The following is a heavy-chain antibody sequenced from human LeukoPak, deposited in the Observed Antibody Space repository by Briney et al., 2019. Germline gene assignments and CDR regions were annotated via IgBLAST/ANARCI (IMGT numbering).Heavy chain of an antibody. CDR2: ISGSGGST. CDR3: AKDLRVIVVVITALDY. V-gene: IGHV3-23*01. Sequence: GGSLRLSCAASGFTFSSYAMSWVRQAQGKGLEWISAISGSGGSTYYADSVKGRFTISRDNSKNTLYLQMSSLRAEATAVYYCAKDLRVIVVVITALDYWGQGTLVTVSS. J-gene: IGHJ4*02. D-gene: IGHD3-22*01. CDR1: GFTFSSYA.